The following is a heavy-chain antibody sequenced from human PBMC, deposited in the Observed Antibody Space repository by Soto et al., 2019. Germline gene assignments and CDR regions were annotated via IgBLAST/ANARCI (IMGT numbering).Heavy chain of an antibody. CDR3: AKEVGNYGGGYFDY. CDR1: GFTFSSQA. D-gene: IGHD1-7*01. V-gene: IGHV3-23*01. CDR2: ISGSGGST. J-gene: IGHJ4*02. Sequence: EVQLLESGGGLVQPGGSLSLSCAASGFTFSSQAMRWVHQAPGKGLEWVSAISGSGGSTYYADSVKGRFTISRDNSKNTLYLQMNRLRAEDTAVYYCAKEVGNYGGGYFDYWGQGTLVTVSS.